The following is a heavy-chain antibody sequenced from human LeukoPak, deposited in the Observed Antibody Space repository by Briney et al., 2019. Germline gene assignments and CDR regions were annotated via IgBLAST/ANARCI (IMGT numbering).Heavy chain of an antibody. CDR1: GYTFTGYI. D-gene: IGHD6-25*01. V-gene: IGHV1-2*02. CDR2: INSNSGGT. J-gene: IGHJ4*02. Sequence: GASVRVSCRASGYTFTGYIIHWVGQAPGQGLEWMGWINSNSGGTDYAQKFQGRVTLTRDTSISTAYMELSRLRSDDTAVYYCSRAGTSSGVFDYWGQGTLVTVSS. CDR3: SRAGTSSGVFDY.